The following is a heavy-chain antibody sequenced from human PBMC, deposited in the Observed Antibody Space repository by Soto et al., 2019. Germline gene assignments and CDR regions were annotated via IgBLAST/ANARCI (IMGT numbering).Heavy chain of an antibody. V-gene: IGHV1-46*01. D-gene: IGHD2-21*02. CDR2: INPSDGTT. J-gene: IGHJ4*01. CDR1: GYTFTSHY. CDR3: ARGEGIVVVTALYDR. Sequence: GASVKVSCKASGYTFTSHYMHWVRQAPGQGLEWMGIINPSDGTTTYSQKFQGRVSITSDTSTSPVHMELGSLTSEDTAVYYCARGEGIVVVTALYDRRGHRSLVSVSS.